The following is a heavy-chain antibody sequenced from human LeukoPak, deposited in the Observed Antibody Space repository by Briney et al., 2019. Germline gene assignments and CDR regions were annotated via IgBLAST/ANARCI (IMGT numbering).Heavy chain of an antibody. D-gene: IGHD2-15*01. V-gene: IGHV1-3*01. J-gene: IGHJ4*02. Sequence: ASVKVSCKASGYTFTSYGMHWVRQAPGQRLEWMGWINAGNGNTKYSQKFQGRVTITRDTSASTAYMELSSLRSEDTAVYYCASSPPPYCSGGSCYLGYWGQGTLVTVSS. CDR1: GYTFTSYG. CDR2: INAGNGNT. CDR3: ASSPPPYCSGGSCYLGY.